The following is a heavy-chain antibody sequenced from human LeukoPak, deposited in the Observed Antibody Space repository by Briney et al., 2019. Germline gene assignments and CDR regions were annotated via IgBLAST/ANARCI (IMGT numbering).Heavy chain of an antibody. V-gene: IGHV3-23*01. Sequence: GGSLRLSCAASGFTFSNYAMSWVRQAPGKGLEWVSAISGSGGSTYYADSVKGRFTISRDNSKNTLYLQMNSLRFEDAAVYYCARVELAPYYYYMDVWGKGTTVTVSS. CDR1: GFTFSNYA. CDR2: ISGSGGST. J-gene: IGHJ6*03. D-gene: IGHD1-7*01. CDR3: ARVELAPYYYYMDV.